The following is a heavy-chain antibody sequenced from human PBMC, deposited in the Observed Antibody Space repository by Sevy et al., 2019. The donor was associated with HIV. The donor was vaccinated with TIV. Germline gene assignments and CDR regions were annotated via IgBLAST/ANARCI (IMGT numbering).Heavy chain of an antibody. CDR2: INSKSGGT. CDR3: AKHTSFMLES. V-gene: IGHV1-2*02. D-gene: IGHD1-1*01. J-gene: IGHJ5*02. Sequence: ASVKVSCKTSGFAFTGHHLHWVRQAPGHGLEWMGWINSKSGGTNYAQNFQGRVILTSDTSLSTAYMELTSLRPDDTAIYYCAKHTSFMLESWGQGTLVTVSS. CDR1: GFAFTGHH.